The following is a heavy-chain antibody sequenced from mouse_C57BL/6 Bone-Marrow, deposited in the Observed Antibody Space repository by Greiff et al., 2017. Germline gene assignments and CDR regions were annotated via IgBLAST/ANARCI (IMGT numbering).Heavy chain of an antibody. V-gene: IGHV5-16*01. CDR3: ARDYGSRYFDV. CDR2: INYDGSST. CDR1: GFTFSDYY. J-gene: IGHJ1*03. D-gene: IGHD1-1*01. Sequence: EVKLVESEGGLVQPGSSMKLSCTASGFTFSDYYMAWVRQVPEKGLEWVANINYDGSSTYYLDSLKSRFIISRDNAKNILYLQMSSLKSEDTATYYCARDYGSRYFDVWGTGTTVTVSS.